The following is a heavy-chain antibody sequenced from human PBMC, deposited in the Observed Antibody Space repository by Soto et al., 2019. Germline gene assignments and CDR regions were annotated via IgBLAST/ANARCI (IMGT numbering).Heavy chain of an antibody. CDR1: GGSFSGYY. V-gene: IGHV4-34*01. D-gene: IGHD2-21*01. CDR3: AISRFWWRAPDY. Sequence: SETLSLTCAVYGGSFSGYYWSWIRQPPGKGLEWIGEINHSGSTNYNPSLKSRVTISVDTSKNQFSLKLSSVTAADTAVYYCAISRFWWRAPDYWGQGTLVTVSS. CDR2: INHSGST. J-gene: IGHJ4*02.